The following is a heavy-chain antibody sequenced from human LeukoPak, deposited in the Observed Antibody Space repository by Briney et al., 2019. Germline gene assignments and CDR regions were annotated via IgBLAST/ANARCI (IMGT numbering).Heavy chain of an antibody. J-gene: IGHJ4*02. Sequence: GGSLRLSCTASGFTFGDYAMSWFRQAPGKGLEWVGFIRSKAYGGTTEYAAFVKGRFTISRDDSKSIAYLQMNSLKTEDTAVYYCTRDRTVDIVATYDYWGQGTLVTVSS. CDR2: IRSKAYGGTT. V-gene: IGHV3-49*03. CDR1: GFTFGDYA. CDR3: TRDRTVDIVATYDY. D-gene: IGHD5-12*01.